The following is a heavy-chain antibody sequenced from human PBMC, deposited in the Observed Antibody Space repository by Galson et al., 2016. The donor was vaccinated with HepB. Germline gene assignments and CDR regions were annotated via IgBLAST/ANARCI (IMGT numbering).Heavy chain of an antibody. D-gene: IGHD5-12*01. CDR1: GFTFSIYD. Sequence: SLRLSCAASGFTFSIYDMHWVRQAPGSGLEWVSVIGTAGNTYYAASVKGRFTISREDAKNSLFLQMNSLTVGDTAVYYCARDGGYSGYDAYGLDVWGKGTSCTVSS. J-gene: IGHJ6*04. CDR3: ARDGGYSGYDAYGLDV. V-gene: IGHV3-13*01. CDR2: IGTAGNT.